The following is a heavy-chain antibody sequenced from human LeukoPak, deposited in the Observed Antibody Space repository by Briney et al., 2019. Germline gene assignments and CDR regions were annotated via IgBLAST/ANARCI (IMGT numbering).Heavy chain of an antibody. D-gene: IGHD2-21*01. V-gene: IGHV3-30*02. Sequence: GGSLRLSCAASGFTFLSYGMHWVRQAPGKGLEWVAFIRYNGSNKYYADSVKGRFTISRDKSKNTLYLQMNSLRAEDTAVYYCARDLGGDYDYWGQGTLVTVSS. CDR1: GFTFLSYG. J-gene: IGHJ4*02. CDR2: IRYNGSNK. CDR3: ARDLGGDYDY.